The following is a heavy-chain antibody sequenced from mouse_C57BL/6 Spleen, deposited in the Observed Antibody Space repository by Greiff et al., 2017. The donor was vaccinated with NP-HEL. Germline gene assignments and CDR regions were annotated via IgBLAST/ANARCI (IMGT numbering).Heavy chain of an antibody. D-gene: IGHD1-1*01. Sequence: EVQVVESGGGLVKPGGSLKLSCAASGFTFSSYAMSWVRQTPEKRLEWVATISDGGSYTYYPDNVKGRFTISRDNAKNNLYLQMSHLKSEDTAMYYCARDKIVGSSYAYYAMDYWGQGTSVTVSS. J-gene: IGHJ4*01. CDR3: ARDKIVGSSYAYYAMDY. V-gene: IGHV5-4*01. CDR2: ISDGGSYT. CDR1: GFTFSSYA.